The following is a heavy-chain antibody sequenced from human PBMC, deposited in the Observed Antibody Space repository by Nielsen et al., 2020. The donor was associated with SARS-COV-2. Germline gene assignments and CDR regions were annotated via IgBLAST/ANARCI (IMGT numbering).Heavy chain of an antibody. CDR3: AKDDDSSGYYPRGP. CDR2: IWYDGSNK. D-gene: IGHD3-22*01. CDR1: GFTFSSYG. J-gene: IGHJ5*02. V-gene: IGHV3-30*02. Sequence: GESLKISCAASGFTFSSYGMHWVRQAPGKGLEWVAVIWYDGSNKYYADSVKGRFTISRDNSKNTLYLQMNSLRAEDTAVYYCAKDDDSSGYYPRGPWGQGTLVTVSS.